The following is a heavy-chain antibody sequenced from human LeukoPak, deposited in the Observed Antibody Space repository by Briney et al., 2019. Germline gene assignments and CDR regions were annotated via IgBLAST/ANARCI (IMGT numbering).Heavy chain of an antibody. Sequence: SETLSLTCTVSGGSISSYYWRWLRQPPGKGLEWIGYIYYSGSTNYNPSLKSRVTISVDTSKNQFSLKLSSVTAADTAVYYCARGYDSSGFYFDYWGQGTLVTVSS. CDR1: GGSISSYY. CDR3: ARGYDSSGFYFDY. V-gene: IGHV4-59*01. J-gene: IGHJ4*02. D-gene: IGHD3-22*01. CDR2: IYYSGST.